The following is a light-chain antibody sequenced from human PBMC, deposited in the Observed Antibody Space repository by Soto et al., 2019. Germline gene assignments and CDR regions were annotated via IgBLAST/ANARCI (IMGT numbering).Light chain of an antibody. CDR2: AAS. J-gene: IGKJ5*01. CDR3: QKYSTAIT. Sequence: DIQMTQSPSSLSASVGDRVTITCRASQGISSFVAWYQQKPGKVPRLLISAASTLQSGFPSRFSGSGSATDFPLTISGLHPEDVATYYCQKYSTAITFGQGTRLEIK. V-gene: IGKV1-27*01. CDR1: QGISSF.